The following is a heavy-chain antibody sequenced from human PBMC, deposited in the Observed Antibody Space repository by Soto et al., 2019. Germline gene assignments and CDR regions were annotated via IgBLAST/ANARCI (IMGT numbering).Heavy chain of an antibody. CDR3: ARHFVAVVIKGWGY. V-gene: IGHV4-39*01. Sequence: PSETLSLTCTVSGASIDRSNYYWDWIRQPPGKGLEWIGTTYYNGNAYYNPSLKSRVTVSVDTSKNQFSLKLISVTAADTAVYYCARHFVAVVIKGWGYWGQGTLVTVSS. D-gene: IGHD3-22*01. CDR1: GASIDRSNYY. J-gene: IGHJ4*02. CDR2: TYYNGNA.